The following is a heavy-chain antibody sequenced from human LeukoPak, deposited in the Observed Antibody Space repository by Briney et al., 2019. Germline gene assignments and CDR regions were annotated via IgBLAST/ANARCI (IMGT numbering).Heavy chain of an antibody. CDR1: GFTFSSYA. CDR3: ARARAAAGFDY. CDR2: ISYDGSNK. D-gene: IGHD6-13*01. V-gene: IGHV3-30-3*01. Sequence: PGGSLRLSCAASGFTFSSYAMHWVRQAPGKGLEWVAVISYDGSNKYYADSVKGRFTISRDNSKNTLYLQMNSLRAEDTAVYYCARARAAAGFDYWGQGTLVTVSS. J-gene: IGHJ4*02.